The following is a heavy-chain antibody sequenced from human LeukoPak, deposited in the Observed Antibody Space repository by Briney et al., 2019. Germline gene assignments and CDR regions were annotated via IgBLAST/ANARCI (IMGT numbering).Heavy chain of an antibody. V-gene: IGHV4-38-2*02. D-gene: IGHD3-3*01. J-gene: IGHJ5*02. CDR1: GYSISSGYY. Sequence: SETLSLTCTVSGYSISSGYYWGWIRQPPGKGLEWIGSIYHSGSTYYNPSLKSRVTISVDTSKNQFSLKLSSVTAADTAVYYCARVCQLRFLEWLPLNWFDPWGQGTLVTVS. CDR2: IYHSGST. CDR3: ARVCQLRFLEWLPLNWFDP.